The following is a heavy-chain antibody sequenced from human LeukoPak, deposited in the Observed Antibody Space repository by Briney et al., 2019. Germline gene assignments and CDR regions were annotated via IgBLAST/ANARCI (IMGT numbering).Heavy chain of an antibody. Sequence: SVKVSCKASGYTFTSYGISWVRQAPGQGLEWMGGIIPMFGTANYAQKFQDRVTITADKSTSTDYMELSSLRSEDTAVYYCARRISDAFDIWGRGTMVTVSS. V-gene: IGHV1-69*06. J-gene: IGHJ3*02. CDR2: IIPMFGTA. CDR3: ARRISDAFDI. CDR1: GYTFTSYG. D-gene: IGHD2/OR15-2a*01.